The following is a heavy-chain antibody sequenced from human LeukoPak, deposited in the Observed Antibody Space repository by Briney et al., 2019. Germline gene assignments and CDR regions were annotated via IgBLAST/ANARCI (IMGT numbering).Heavy chain of an antibody. J-gene: IGHJ4*02. CDR1: GGTFSSYA. CDR3: ARDARRITMIGPYDY. CDR2: IIPIFGTA. Sequence: SVKVSCKAAGGTFSSYAISWVRQAPGQGLEWMGGIIPIFGTANYAQKFQGRVTITADESTSTAYMELSSLRSEDTAVYYCARDARRITMIGPYDYWGQGTLVTVSS. D-gene: IGHD3-22*01. V-gene: IGHV1-69*01.